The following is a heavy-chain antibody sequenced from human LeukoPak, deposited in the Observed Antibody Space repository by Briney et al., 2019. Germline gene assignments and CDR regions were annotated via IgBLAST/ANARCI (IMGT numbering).Heavy chain of an antibody. CDR3: ARHRDYDSSGYPDY. CDR1: GYSISSGYY. CDR2: IYHSGST. Sequence: SETLSPTCTVSGYSISSGYYWGWIRQPPGKGLEWIGSIYHSGSTYYNPSLKSRVTISVDTSKNQFSLKLSSVTAADTAVYYCARHRDYDSSGYPDYWGQGTLVTVSS. J-gene: IGHJ4*02. D-gene: IGHD3-22*01. V-gene: IGHV4-38-2*02.